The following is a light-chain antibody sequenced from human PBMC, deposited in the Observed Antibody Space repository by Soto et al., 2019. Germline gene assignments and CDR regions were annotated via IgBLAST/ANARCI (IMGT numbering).Light chain of an antibody. Sequence: DIQMTQSPSTLSGSVGDRVTITCRASQTISSWLAWYQQKPGKAPSLLIHAASSLQSGVPSRFSGSGSGTEFTLTISSLQPDDFATYYCQHYKMYSPWTFGQGTKVDIK. J-gene: IGKJ1*01. CDR3: QHYKMYSPWT. CDR1: QTISSW. V-gene: IGKV1-5*01. CDR2: AAS.